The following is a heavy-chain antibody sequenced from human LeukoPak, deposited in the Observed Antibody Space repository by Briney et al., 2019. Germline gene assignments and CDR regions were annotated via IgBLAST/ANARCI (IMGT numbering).Heavy chain of an antibody. V-gene: IGHV3-48*03. J-gene: IGHJ6*03. Sequence: GGSLRLSCAASGFTFSSYEMNWVRQAPGKGLEWVSYISSSGSTTYYADSVKGRFTISRDNSKNTLSLQMSSLRVEDTAVYYCARDRSCTGGSCYMDVWGRGTTVTVSS. CDR3: ARDRSCTGGSCYMDV. D-gene: IGHD2-15*01. CDR2: ISSSGSTT. CDR1: GFTFSSYE.